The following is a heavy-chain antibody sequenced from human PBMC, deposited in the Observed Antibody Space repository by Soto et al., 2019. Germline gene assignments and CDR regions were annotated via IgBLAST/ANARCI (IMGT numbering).Heavy chain of an antibody. CDR2: ISGYNGNA. D-gene: IGHD2-15*01. V-gene: IGHV1-18*01. Sequence: QVQLVQSGAEVRKPGASVKVSCKASGYTFSSHGIIWVRQAPGQGLEWMGWISGYNGNAKYAQRFQGRVTMTTDTSTSTVYMDLRSLGSDDSAVYYCAREGSYGWYDCWGQGTLDTVSS. CDR3: AREGSYGWYDC. J-gene: IGHJ5*01. CDR1: GYTFSSHG.